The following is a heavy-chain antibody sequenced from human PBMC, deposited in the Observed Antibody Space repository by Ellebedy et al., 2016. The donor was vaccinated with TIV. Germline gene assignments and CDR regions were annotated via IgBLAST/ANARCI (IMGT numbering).Heavy chain of an antibody. J-gene: IGHJ6*02. CDR1: GHTFTTYG. D-gene: IGHD3-3*01. CDR2: INTGNGNT. CDR3: ATREWVDPMDV. Sequence: ASVKVSCXASGHTFTTYGIHWVRQAPGQRPEWMGWINTGNGNTKYSQTFQGRVTITSDTSATTAYMELSSLRSEDTATYYCATREWVDPMDVWGQGTTVTVSS. V-gene: IGHV1-3*04.